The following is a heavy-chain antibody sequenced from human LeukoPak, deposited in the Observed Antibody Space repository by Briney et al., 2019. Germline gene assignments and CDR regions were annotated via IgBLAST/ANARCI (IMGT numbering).Heavy chain of an antibody. J-gene: IGHJ4*02. CDR2: SGTRSGTK. CDR1: GLTLSSLA. CDR3: LLQMTYGELSDPDF. D-gene: IGHD3-16*02. V-gene: IGHV3-21*01. Sequence: GGSLRLSCAASGLTLSSLAMHWVRQAPGKGLDWVSSSGTRSGTKYYADSVMGRFTISRDSAMNSVSLQINSLRAEDTAVYYCLLQMTYGELSDPDFRGQGTLVTVSS.